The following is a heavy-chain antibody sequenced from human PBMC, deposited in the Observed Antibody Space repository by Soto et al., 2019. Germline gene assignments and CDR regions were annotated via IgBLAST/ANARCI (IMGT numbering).Heavy chain of an antibody. CDR1: GGSISSSSYY. Sequence: PSETLSLTCTVSGGSISSSSYYWGWIRQPPGKGLEWIGSIYYSGSTYYNPSLKSRVTISVDTSKNQFSLKLSSVTAADTAVYYCARNWNYDYYYYYYMDVWGKGTTVTVSS. CDR3: ARNWNYDYYYYYYMDV. CDR2: IYYSGST. D-gene: IGHD1-7*01. V-gene: IGHV4-39*01. J-gene: IGHJ6*03.